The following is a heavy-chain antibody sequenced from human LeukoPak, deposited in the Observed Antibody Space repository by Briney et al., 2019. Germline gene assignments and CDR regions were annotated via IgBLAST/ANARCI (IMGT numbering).Heavy chain of an antibody. CDR2: INQDGSDK. CDR3: ARPVFLNDFNGGYCDS. D-gene: IGHD3-16*01. V-gene: IGHV3-7*01. CDR1: GFTFSNSW. Sequence: GGSLRLSCAASGFTFSNSWMTWVRQAPGKGLEWVANINQDGSDKFCVDSVEGRFTISRDNAKNSLYLQMDSLRAEDTAIYYCARPVFLNDFNGGYCDSWGQGTLVTVSS. J-gene: IGHJ4*02.